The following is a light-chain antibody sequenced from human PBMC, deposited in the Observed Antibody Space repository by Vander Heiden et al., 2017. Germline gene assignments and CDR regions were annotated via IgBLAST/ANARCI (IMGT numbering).Light chain of an antibody. V-gene: IGLV1-44*01. Sequence: QSGLTQPPSASGTPGHRVTILCSGSSPNIGSPTVNCYQLVPETAPKLLIHSSNQRPSGVPDRFSGSKSGTAASLAISGLQYEDEADYYCAAWDGSLATYLFGTGTEISVL. CDR2: SSN. CDR3: AAWDGSLATYL. CDR1: SPNIGSPT. J-gene: IGLJ1*01.